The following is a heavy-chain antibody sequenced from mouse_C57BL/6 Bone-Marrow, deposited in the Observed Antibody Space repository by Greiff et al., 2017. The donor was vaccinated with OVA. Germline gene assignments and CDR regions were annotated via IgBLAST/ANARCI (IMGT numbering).Heavy chain of an antibody. CDR3: ARHKGSYYDYSFAY. V-gene: IGHV5-2*01. D-gene: IGHD2-4*01. CDR2: INSDGGST. J-gene: IGHJ3*01. CDR1: EYEFPSHD. Sequence: DVKLQESGGGLVQPGESLKLSCESNEYEFPSHDMSWVRKTPEKRLELVAAINSDGGSTYYPDTMERRFIISRDNTKKTLYLQMSSLRSEDTALYYCARHKGSYYDYSFAYWGQGTLVTVSA.